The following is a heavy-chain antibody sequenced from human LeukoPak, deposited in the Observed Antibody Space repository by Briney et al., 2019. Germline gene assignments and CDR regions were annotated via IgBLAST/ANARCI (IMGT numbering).Heavy chain of an antibody. Sequence: ASVKVSCKASGYTFTSFDINWVRQATGQGLEWMGWTNPNSGITGFAQKFQGRVTMTRNTSINTAYMELSSLKSEDTAVYYCARGSRYFDWLDPGDDYWGQGTLVTVSS. J-gene: IGHJ4*02. CDR2: TNPNSGIT. CDR3: ARGSRYFDWLDPGDDY. D-gene: IGHD3-9*01. V-gene: IGHV1-8*01. CDR1: GYTFTSFD.